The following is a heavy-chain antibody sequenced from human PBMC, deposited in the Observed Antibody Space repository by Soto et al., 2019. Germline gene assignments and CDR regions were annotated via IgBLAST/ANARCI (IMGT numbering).Heavy chain of an antibody. CDR3: ARGHFWSGYYYSNYGMDV. CDR2: IYYSGST. Sequence: SETLSLTCTVSGGSISSGDYYWSWIRQPPGKGLEWIGYIYYSGSTYYNPSLKSRVTISVDTSKNQFSLKLSSVTAADTAVYYCARGHFWSGYYYSNYGMDVWGQGTTVTVSS. J-gene: IGHJ6*02. D-gene: IGHD3-3*02. CDR1: GGSISSGDYY. V-gene: IGHV4-30-4*01.